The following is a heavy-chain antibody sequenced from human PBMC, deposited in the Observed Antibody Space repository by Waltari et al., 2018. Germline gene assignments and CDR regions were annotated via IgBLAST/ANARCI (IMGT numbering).Heavy chain of an antibody. CDR2: IYYRWST. CDR3: AGRSGLGKGSSWYCPY. Sequence: QLQLQESGPGLVKPSETLSLTCTVSGGSISSSSYYWGWIRQPPGKGLEWIGSIYYRWSTYYNPSLKSRVTISVDTSKNQCSLKLSSVTAADTAVYYCAGRSGLGKGSSWYCPYWGQGTLVTVSS. CDR1: GGSISSSSYY. J-gene: IGHJ4*02. D-gene: IGHD6-13*01. V-gene: IGHV4-39*01.